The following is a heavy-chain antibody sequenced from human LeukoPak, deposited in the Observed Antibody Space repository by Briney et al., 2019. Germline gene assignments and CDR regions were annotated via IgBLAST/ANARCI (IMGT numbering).Heavy chain of an antibody. Sequence: GESLKISCKGSGYSFTSYWIGWVRQMPGKGLEWMGIIFPDDSDAGYSPSFQGQVTMSADKSINTAYLQWSSLKASDTAMYYCARLWSSSNAFDIWGQGTMVTVFS. D-gene: IGHD6-13*01. CDR2: IFPDDSDA. CDR1: GYSFTSYW. CDR3: ARLWSSSNAFDI. J-gene: IGHJ3*02. V-gene: IGHV5-51*01.